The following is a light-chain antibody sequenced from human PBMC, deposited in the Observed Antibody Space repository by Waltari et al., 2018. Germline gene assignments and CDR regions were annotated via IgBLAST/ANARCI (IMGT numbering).Light chain of an antibody. V-gene: IGKV4-1*01. CDR3: QQYYDTPYT. CDR1: RNLLYSPNNKDF. Sequence: DIVMTQSPDSLAVSLGERATINCKSSRNLLYSPNNKDFLAWYQQKPGQPPKLLIYWASPRESGVPDRFTGSGSGTDFSLTISSLQAEDVAVYYCQQYYDTPYTFGQGTKLEIK. J-gene: IGKJ2*01. CDR2: WAS.